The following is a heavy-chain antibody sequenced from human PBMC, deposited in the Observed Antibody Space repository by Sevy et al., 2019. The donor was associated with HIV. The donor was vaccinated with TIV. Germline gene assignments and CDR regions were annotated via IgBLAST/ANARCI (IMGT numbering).Heavy chain of an antibody. J-gene: IGHJ4*02. CDR3: ARDTAKGYCIGGSCFIDY. CDR2: INSDGSST. CDR1: GFTFSSYW. Sequence: GGSLRLSCAASGFTFSSYWMHWVRQAPGKGLVWVSRINSDGSSTSYADSVKGRFTISRDKAKNTLFQQMNSLRAEDTAGYYYARDTAKGYCIGGSCFIDYRGQGTLVTVSS. V-gene: IGHV3-74*01. D-gene: IGHD2-15*01.